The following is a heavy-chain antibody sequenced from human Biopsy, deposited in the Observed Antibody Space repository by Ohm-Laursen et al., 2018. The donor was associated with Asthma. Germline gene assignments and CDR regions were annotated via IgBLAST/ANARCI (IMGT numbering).Heavy chain of an antibody. CDR2: ISVYNGNT. CDR3: ARAVDYTHYYGIDV. V-gene: IGHV1-18*01. CDR1: GYTFNSAG. D-gene: IGHD3-16*01. J-gene: IGHJ6*02. Sequence: SVKVSCKASGYTFNSAGITWVRQAPGQGLEWMGWISVYNGNTKVAQKLQDRVTMITDTSTSTAYMELRSLRSDDTAVYFCARAVDYTHYYGIDVWGQGTTVTVS.